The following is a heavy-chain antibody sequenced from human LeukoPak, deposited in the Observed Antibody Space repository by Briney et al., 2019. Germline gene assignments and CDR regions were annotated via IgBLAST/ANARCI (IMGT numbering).Heavy chain of an antibody. CDR1: GFTFSDYH. CDR2: ISSSGSTI. V-gene: IGHV3-11*04. D-gene: IGHD4-17*01. J-gene: IGHJ4*02. Sequence: PGGSLKLSCAASGFTFSDYHMTWVRRAPGKGLEWVSYISSSGSTIYYADSVKGRFTISRDNAKNSLYLQMNSLRAEDTAVYYCARQYYGDYEYYFDYWGQGTLVTVSS. CDR3: ARQYYGDYEYYFDY.